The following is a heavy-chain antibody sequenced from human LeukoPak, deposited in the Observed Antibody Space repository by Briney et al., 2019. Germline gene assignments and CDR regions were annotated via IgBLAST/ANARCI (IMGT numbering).Heavy chain of an antibody. CDR2: INPNSGGT. Sequence: ASVKVSCKASGYTFTSYDINWVRQSTGQGLEGMGWINPNSGGTNYAQKFQGRVTMTRDTSISTAYMELSRLRSDDTAVYYCASSGSYSGTIDYWGQGTLVTVSS. J-gene: IGHJ4*02. D-gene: IGHD1-26*01. CDR1: GYTFTSYD. V-gene: IGHV1-2*02. CDR3: ASSGSYSGTIDY.